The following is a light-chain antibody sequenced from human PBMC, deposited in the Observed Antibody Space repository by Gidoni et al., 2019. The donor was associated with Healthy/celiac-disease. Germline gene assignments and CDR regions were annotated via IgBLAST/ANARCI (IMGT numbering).Light chain of an antibody. J-gene: IGLJ2*01. CDR2: YDS. Sequence: SYVLTQPPSVSVAPGKTARVTCGGNNIGRKSVHWYQQKPSQAPVLVIYYDSDRPSGIPERFSGSNSGNTATLTISRVEAGDEADYYCQVWDSSSDHPHVVFGGGTKLTVL. V-gene: IGLV3-21*04. CDR1: NIGRKS. CDR3: QVWDSSSDHPHVV.